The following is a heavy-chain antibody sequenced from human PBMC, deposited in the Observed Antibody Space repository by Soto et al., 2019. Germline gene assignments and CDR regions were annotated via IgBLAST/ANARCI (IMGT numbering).Heavy chain of an antibody. J-gene: IGHJ5*02. V-gene: IGHV3-23*01. CDR2: ISGSGGST. CDR1: GFTFSSCD. CDR3: AKDPVGYCTNGVCSNWFDP. Sequence: PGGSLRLSCAASGFTFSSCDMSWVRQAPGKGLEWVSAISGSGGSTYYADSVKGRFTISRDNSKNTLYLQMNSLRAEDTAVYYCAKDPVGYCTNGVCSNWFDPWGQGTLVTVSS. D-gene: IGHD2-8*01.